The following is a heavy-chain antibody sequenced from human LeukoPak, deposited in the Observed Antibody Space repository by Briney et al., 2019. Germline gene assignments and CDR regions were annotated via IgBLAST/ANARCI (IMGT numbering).Heavy chain of an antibody. D-gene: IGHD3-16*02. V-gene: IGHV3-23*01. Sequence: GGSLRLSCAASGFTFSSYAMSWVRQAPGKGLEWVSVISGSSNSGGSTYYADSVKGRFTISRDNSKNTLYLQMNSPRAEDTAVYYCAKDSDYTLYGELDYWGQGTLVTVSS. J-gene: IGHJ4*02. CDR2: ISGSSNSGGST. CDR1: GFTFSSYA. CDR3: AKDSDYTLYGELDY.